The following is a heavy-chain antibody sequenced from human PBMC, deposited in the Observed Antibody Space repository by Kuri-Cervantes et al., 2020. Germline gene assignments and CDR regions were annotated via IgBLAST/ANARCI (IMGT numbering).Heavy chain of an antibody. V-gene: IGHV3-21*01. CDR2: ISGISSHT. CDR3: ARVAPHDWIQLWLWAFDI. Sequence: GGSLRLSCAASGFSFSSYSMNWVRQAPGKGLEWVSSISGISSHTFYAGSVKGRFTISRDNAKNSLYLQMDSLRVDDTAVYYCARVAPHDWIQLWLWAFDIWGQGTMVTVSS. CDR1: GFSFSSYS. D-gene: IGHD5-18*01. J-gene: IGHJ3*02.